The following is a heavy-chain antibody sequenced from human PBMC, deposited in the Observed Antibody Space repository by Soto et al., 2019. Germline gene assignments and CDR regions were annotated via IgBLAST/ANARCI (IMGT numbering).Heavy chain of an antibody. Sequence: XETLSLTCTVSGGSISSYYWSWIRQPPGKGPEWIGYIYYSGSTNYNPSLKSRVTISVDTSKNQFSLKLSSVTAADTAVYYCARLSNWFDPWGQGTLVTVSS. J-gene: IGHJ5*02. CDR3: ARLSNWFDP. CDR2: IYYSGST. V-gene: IGHV4-59*01. CDR1: GGSISSYY.